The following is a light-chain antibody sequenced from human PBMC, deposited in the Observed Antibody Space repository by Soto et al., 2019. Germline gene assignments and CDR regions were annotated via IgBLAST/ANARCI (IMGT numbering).Light chain of an antibody. CDR1: HDISSD. Sequence: DIQMTQSPSSLSASLGDRVTITCRTSHDISSDLGWFQQKPGKAPKRLIYAASTLQSGVPSRFSGSRSGTQCNLKISSLQPEDFATYYCLQHNSYPFTFGPGTKLDIK. CDR2: AAS. J-gene: IGKJ3*01. V-gene: IGKV1-17*01. CDR3: LQHNSYPFT.